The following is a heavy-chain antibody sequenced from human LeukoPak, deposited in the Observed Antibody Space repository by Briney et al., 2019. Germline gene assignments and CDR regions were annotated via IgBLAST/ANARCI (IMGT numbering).Heavy chain of an antibody. D-gene: IGHD3-10*01. Sequence: GRSLRLSCAASGFSLNTYSMNWVRQAPGKGLEWVSYISSSSTTIYYAGSVKGRFTISRDNAKNSVYLQMNSLRAEDTAVYHCAAGGDYYYHMDVWGKGTTVTVSS. CDR1: GFSLNTYS. V-gene: IGHV3-48*04. J-gene: IGHJ6*03. CDR2: ISSSSTTI. CDR3: AAGGDYYYHMDV.